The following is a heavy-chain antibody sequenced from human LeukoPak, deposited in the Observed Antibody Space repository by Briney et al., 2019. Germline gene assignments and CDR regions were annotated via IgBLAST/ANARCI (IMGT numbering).Heavy chain of an antibody. D-gene: IGHD2-21*01. Sequence: PGGSLRPSCAASGFTFSNYAMTWVRQAPGKGLAWVSSISKSDGSTYYADSVKGRFTISRDNSKNTVYLHMDSLRVEDTAIYYCARGALIPDFRGQGTLVTVSS. J-gene: IGHJ4*02. CDR2: ISKSDGST. CDR3: ARGALIPDF. CDR1: GFTFSNYA. V-gene: IGHV3-23*01.